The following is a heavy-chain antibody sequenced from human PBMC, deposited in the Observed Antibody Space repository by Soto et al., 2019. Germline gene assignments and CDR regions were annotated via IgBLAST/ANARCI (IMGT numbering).Heavy chain of an antibody. Sequence: QVQVVQSGPEVKNPGTSVRVSCQTSGFMFSNSAVQWVRQARGQPLEWIGWIMIGGGHTRSAQKMQDRRTLTRDLSTSTVFMELSSLNSEDTAVYYCAAELYERGDCWHFEYWGQGTLVTVSS. V-gene: IGHV1-58*01. J-gene: IGHJ4*02. CDR3: AAELYERGDCWHFEY. D-gene: IGHD2-21*02. CDR2: IMIGGGHT. CDR1: GFMFSNSA.